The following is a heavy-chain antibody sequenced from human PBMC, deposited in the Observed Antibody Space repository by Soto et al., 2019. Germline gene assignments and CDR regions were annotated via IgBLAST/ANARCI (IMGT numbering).Heavy chain of an antibody. V-gene: IGHV3-11*01. CDR2: ITSSGDTI. J-gene: IGHJ4*02. Sequence: GGSLRLSCAASGFTFSDYYMSWIRQAPGKGLEWVSSITSSGDTIYYADSVKGRFTISRDNARNSLYLQMNNLRAEDTAVYYCAREYYGTFDFWGQGTLVTVSS. D-gene: IGHD4-17*01. CDR1: GFTFSDYY. CDR3: AREYYGTFDF.